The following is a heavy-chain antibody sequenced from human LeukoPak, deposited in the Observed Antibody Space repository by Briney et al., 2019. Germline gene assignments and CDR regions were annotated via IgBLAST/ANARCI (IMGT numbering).Heavy chain of an antibody. CDR3: ARGTILEVYARAGVFDY. J-gene: IGHJ4*02. CDR2: ISSSSSYI. D-gene: IGHD2-8*02. Sequence: GGSPRLSCAASGFTFSSYSLNWVRQAPGNGLELVSSISSSSSYIYYADSVKGRFTISRDNAKNSLYLQMNSLRAEDTAVYYCARGTILEVYARAGVFDYWGQGTLVTVSS. CDR1: GFTFSSYS. V-gene: IGHV3-21*01.